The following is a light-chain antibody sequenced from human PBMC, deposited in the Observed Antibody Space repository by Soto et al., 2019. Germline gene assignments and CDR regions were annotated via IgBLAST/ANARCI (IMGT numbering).Light chain of an antibody. J-gene: IGKJ3*01. V-gene: IGKV3-20*01. CDR2: DAS. CDR3: QQYGDSPFT. Sequence: DIVLRQSPGTLSLSPGERAILSCRASQSVVNSYLAWFQHKPGQAPRLLIHDASRRATGIPDRFSGSGSGTDFTLTISRLEPEDFAVYYCQQYGDSPFTFGPGTRVDIK. CDR1: QSVVNSY.